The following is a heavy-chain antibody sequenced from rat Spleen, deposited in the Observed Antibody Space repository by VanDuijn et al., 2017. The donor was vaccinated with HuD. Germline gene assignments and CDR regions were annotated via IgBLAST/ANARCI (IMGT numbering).Heavy chain of an antibody. CDR2: ISTGGGNT. CDR1: GFTYSNYV. Sequence: EVQLVESGGGLVQPGRSLKLSCAASGFTYSNYVMAWVRQAPTKGLEWVASISTGGGNTYYRDSVKGRFTSSRDNAKNTLYLQMDGLRSEDTATYYCAKRGETYYGYNYFDYWGQGVMVTVSS. D-gene: IGHD1-9*01. J-gene: IGHJ2*01. CDR3: AKRGETYYGYNYFDY. V-gene: IGHV5S13*01.